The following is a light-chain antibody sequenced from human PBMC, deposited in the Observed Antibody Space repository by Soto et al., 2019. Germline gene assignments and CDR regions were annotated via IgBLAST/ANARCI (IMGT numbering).Light chain of an antibody. J-gene: IGLJ3*02. CDR3: ETWDGNSWV. CDR1: SGHSSYI. CDR2: LEGSGSY. V-gene: IGLV4-60*03. Sequence: QPVLTQSSSASASLGSSVKLTCTLSSGHSSYIIAWHQQQPGKAPRFLMKLEGSGSYNKGSGVPDRFSGSSSGADRYLTISNLQSEDEADYYCETWDGNSWVFGGGTQLTVL.